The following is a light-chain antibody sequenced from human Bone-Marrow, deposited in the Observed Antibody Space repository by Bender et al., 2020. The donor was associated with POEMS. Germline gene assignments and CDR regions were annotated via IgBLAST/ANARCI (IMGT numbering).Light chain of an antibody. CDR2: DVS. J-gene: IGLJ3*02. Sequence: QSALTQPPSASGSPGQSVTISCTGTSSDVGYYNYVSWYQQHPGKAPKLMIYDVSNRPSGVPDRFSGSKSGNTASLTVSGLQPEDEADYYCTSYAGNNNLVFGGGTKLTVL. CDR1: SSDVGYYNY. CDR3: TSYAGNNNLV. V-gene: IGLV2-8*01.